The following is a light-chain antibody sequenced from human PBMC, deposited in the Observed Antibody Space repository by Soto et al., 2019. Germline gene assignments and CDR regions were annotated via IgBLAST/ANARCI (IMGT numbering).Light chain of an antibody. CDR1: QSVSSSY. CDR3: QQYGSSPQR. Sequence: EIVLTQSPGTLSLSPGERATLSCRASQSVSSSYLAWYQQKPGQAPRILIYGASSRATGIPDRFSGSGSGTDFTLTISRLEPEDFAVYYCQQYGSSPQRFGQGTRREIK. CDR2: GAS. V-gene: IGKV3-20*01. J-gene: IGKJ5*01.